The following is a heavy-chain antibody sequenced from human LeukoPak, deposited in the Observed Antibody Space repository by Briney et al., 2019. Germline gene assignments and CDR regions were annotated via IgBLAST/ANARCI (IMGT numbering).Heavy chain of an antibody. J-gene: IGHJ6*03. CDR2: INPNSGGT. D-gene: IGHD2-8*01. V-gene: IGHV1-2*02. CDR1: GYTFTGYY. Sequence: GASVKVSCKASGYTFTGYYMHWVRQAPGQGLEWMGWINPNSGGTNYAQKFQGRVTMTRDTSISTAYMELSRLRSDDTAVYYCASSICTNGVCYPLYYMEVWGKGTTVTVSS. CDR3: ASSICTNGVCYPLYYMEV.